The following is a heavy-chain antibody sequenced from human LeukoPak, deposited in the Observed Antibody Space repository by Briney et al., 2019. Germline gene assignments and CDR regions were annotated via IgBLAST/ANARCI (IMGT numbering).Heavy chain of an antibody. CDR1: GFTFTYYS. CDR3: ASFSSGWYHYYGMDV. CDR2: ISDSSSYI. J-gene: IGHJ6*02. Sequence: PGGSLRLSCAASGFTFTYYSMNWVRQAPGKGLEWVSSISDSSSYIYYADSVKGRFTISRDNAKNSLYLQMNSPRAEDTAVYYCASFSSGWYHYYGMDVWGQGTTVTVSS. V-gene: IGHV3-21*04. D-gene: IGHD6-19*01.